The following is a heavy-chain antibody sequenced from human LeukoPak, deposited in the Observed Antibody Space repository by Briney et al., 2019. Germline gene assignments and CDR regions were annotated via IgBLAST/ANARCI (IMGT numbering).Heavy chain of an antibody. J-gene: IGHJ4*02. Sequence: EGSLRLSCAASGFTFSSYSMNWVRQAPGKGLEWVSSISSSSSYIYYADSVKGRFTISRDNAKNSLYLQVNSLRAEDTAVYYCASHQYSGSYYVDYWGQGTLVTVSS. V-gene: IGHV3-21*01. CDR1: GFTFSSYS. D-gene: IGHD1-26*01. CDR3: ASHQYSGSYYVDY. CDR2: ISSSSSYI.